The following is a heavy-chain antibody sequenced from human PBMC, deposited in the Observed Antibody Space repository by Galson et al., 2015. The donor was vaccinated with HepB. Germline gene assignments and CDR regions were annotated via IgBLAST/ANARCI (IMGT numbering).Heavy chain of an antibody. V-gene: IGHV3-23*01. D-gene: IGHD3-3*01. CDR2: ISGSGGST. Sequence: SLRLSCAASGFTFSSYAMSWVRQAPGKGLEWVSAISGSGGSTYYADSVKGRFTISRDNSKNTLYLQMNSLRAEDTAVYYCAKDPSIFWSGYGNWFDPWGQGTLVTVSS. CDR3: AKDPSIFWSGYGNWFDP. J-gene: IGHJ5*02. CDR1: GFTFSSYA.